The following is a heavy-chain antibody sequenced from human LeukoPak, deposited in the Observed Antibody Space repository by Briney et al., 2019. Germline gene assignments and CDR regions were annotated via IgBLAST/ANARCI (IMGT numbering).Heavy chain of an antibody. CDR3: ARGREVAGTVGY. CDR1: GYTFTSYD. Sequence: ASVKVSCKASGYTFTSYDINWVRQATGQGLEWMGWINPHSGGTNYAQKFQGGVTMTRDTSITTAYMELSSLRSDDTAVYYCARGREVAGTVGYWGQGTLVTVSS. J-gene: IGHJ4*02. V-gene: IGHV1-2*02. CDR2: INPHSGGT. D-gene: IGHD6-19*01.